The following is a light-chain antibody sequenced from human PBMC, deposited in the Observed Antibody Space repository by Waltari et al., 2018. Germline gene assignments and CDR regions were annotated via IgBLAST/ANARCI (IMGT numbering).Light chain of an antibody. V-gene: IGLV2-23*02. CDR2: EVN. CDR3: CSYASDITLV. CDR1: SRHVGSYKL. Sequence: QSALSQPASVSGSPGQSITISCTGTSRHVGSYKLVSWYQQNPGKVPKLIIFEVNKRPSGVSNRFSGSKSGNTASLTISGLQPEDEADYYCCSYASDITLVFGGGTKLTVL. J-gene: IGLJ3*02.